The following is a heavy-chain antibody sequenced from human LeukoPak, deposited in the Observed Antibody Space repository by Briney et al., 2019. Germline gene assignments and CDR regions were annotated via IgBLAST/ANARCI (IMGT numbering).Heavy chain of an antibody. J-gene: IGHJ4*02. CDR3: ARVGDYDILTGYYFVGICDY. CDR2: ISAYNGNT. V-gene: IGHV1-18*01. Sequence: GASVKVSCKASGYTFTSYGISWVRQAPGQGLEWMGWISAYNGNTNYAQKLQGRVTMTTDISTSTAYMELRSLRSDDTAVYYCARVGDYDILTGYYFVGICDYWGQGTLVTVSS. CDR1: GYTFTSYG. D-gene: IGHD3-9*01.